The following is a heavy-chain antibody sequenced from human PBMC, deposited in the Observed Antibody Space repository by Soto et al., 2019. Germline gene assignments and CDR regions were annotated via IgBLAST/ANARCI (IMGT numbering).Heavy chain of an antibody. J-gene: IGHJ4*02. D-gene: IGHD6-13*01. CDR2: ISSSSSYI. V-gene: IGHV3-21*01. CDR1: GFTFSSYS. Sequence: EVQLVESGGGLVKPGGSLRLSCAASGFTFSSYSMNWVRQAPGKWLEWVSSISSSSSYIYYADSVKGRFTISRDNAKNSLYLQVNSLRAEDTAVYYCAREWIAAALAYWGQRTLVTVSS. CDR3: AREWIAAALAY.